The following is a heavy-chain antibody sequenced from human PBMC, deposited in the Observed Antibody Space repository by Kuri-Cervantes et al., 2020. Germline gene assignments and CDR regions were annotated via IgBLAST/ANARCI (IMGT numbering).Heavy chain of an antibody. CDR1: GFTFSSYA. V-gene: IGHV3-23*01. Sequence: GGSLRLSCVASGFTFSSYAMSWVRQAPGKGLEWVSGLSGSGGTTYYADSMKGRFIISRDNSKNTLYLQMNSLRAEDTAVYYCARDPGYSGYDWTLDYWGQGTLVTVSS. CDR3: ARDPGYSGYDWTLDY. CDR2: LSGSGGTT. D-gene: IGHD5-12*01. J-gene: IGHJ4*02.